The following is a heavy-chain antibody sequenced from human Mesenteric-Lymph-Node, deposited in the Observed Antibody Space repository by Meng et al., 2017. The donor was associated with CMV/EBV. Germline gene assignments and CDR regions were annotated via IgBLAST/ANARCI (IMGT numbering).Heavy chain of an antibody. Sequence: GESLKISCAASGFTFSSYEMNWVRQAPGKGLEWVSYISSSGTTIYYVNSVKGRFTVSRDNAKNSLYLHMSSLRVEDTALYYCARVVHSSAWYPFDYWGRGTLVTVSS. J-gene: IGHJ4*02. D-gene: IGHD6-19*01. CDR3: ARVVHSSAWYPFDY. CDR2: ISSSGTTI. V-gene: IGHV3-48*03. CDR1: GFTFSSYE.